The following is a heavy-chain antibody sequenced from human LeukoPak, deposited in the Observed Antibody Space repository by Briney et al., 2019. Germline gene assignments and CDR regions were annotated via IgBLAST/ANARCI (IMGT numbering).Heavy chain of an antibody. D-gene: IGHD3-3*01. Sequence: GGSVKVSCKASGYTFTSYGISWVRQAPGQGLEWMGWISAYNGNTNYAQKLQGRVTMTTDTSTSTAYMELRSLRSDDTAVYYCARAPTRYDIWSGPPLLPPDYWGQGTLVTVSS. CDR1: GYTFTSYG. V-gene: IGHV1-18*01. CDR2: ISAYNGNT. J-gene: IGHJ4*02. CDR3: ARAPTRYDIWSGPPLLPPDY.